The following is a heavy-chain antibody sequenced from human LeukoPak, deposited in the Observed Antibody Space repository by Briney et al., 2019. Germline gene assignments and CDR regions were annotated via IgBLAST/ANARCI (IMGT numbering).Heavy chain of an antibody. CDR3: ARDRRPVVVPAAIRHTPGMDV. CDR1: GGSISSGGYY. V-gene: IGHV4-31*03. CDR2: IYYSGST. Sequence: SSETLSLTCTVSGGSISSGGYYWSWIRQHPGKGLEWIGYIYYSGSTYYNPSLKSRVTISVDTSKNQFSLKLSSVTAADTAVYYCARDRRPVVVPAAIRHTPGMDVWGQGTTVTVSS. J-gene: IGHJ6*02. D-gene: IGHD2-2*02.